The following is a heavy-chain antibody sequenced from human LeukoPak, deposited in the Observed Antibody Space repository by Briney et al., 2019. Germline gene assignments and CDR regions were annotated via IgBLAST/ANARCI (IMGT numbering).Heavy chain of an antibody. CDR1: GFTFSSYS. CDR3: ARSTVTTWRYYYGMDV. D-gene: IGHD4-11*01. Sequence: GGSLRLSCAASGFTFSSYSMNWVRQAPGKGLEWVSPISSSSSYIYYADSVKGRFTISRDNAKNSLYLQMNSLRAEDTAVYYCARSTVTTWRYYYGMDVWGQGTTVTVSS. CDR2: ISSSSSYI. V-gene: IGHV3-21*01. J-gene: IGHJ6*02.